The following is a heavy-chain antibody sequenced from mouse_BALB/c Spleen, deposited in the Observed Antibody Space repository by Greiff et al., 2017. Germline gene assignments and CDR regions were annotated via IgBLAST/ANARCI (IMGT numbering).Heavy chain of an antibody. CDR1: GYSITSGYY. Sequence: EVKLQESGPGLVKPSQSLSLTCSVTGYSITSGYYWNWIRQFPGNKLEWMGYISYDGSNNYNPSLKNRISITRDTSKNQFFLKLNSVTTEDTATYYCAIWSQYAMDYWGQGTSVTVSS. CDR2: ISYDGSN. J-gene: IGHJ4*01. CDR3: AIWSQYAMDY. V-gene: IGHV3-6*02.